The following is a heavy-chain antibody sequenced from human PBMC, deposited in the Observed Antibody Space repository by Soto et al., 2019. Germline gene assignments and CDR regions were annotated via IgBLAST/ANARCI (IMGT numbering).Heavy chain of an antibody. CDR2: ISPDDSET. Sequence: GESLKISCQASGYRFTNYWIAWVRHVPGTGLEWMGVISPDDSETRYHPTFQGHVTISADKSISTANVQWSSLKAAATAMYYGPRPLPPGGSGLCRYYHWVQGSLVTVSS. CDR1: GYRFTNYW. D-gene: IGHD6-19*01. J-gene: IGHJ5*02. V-gene: IGHV5-51*01. CDR3: PRPLPPGGSGLCRYYH.